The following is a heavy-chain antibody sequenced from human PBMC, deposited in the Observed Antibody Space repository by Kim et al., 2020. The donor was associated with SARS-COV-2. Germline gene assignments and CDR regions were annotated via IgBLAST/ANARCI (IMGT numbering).Heavy chain of an antibody. V-gene: IGHV3-53*01. CDR3: ARRSPRVLIAENWYFDL. Sequence: VKCRFTISRDKSKNTLYLQMHSLRAEDTAMYYCARRSPRVLIAENWYFDLWGRGTLVTVSS. J-gene: IGHJ2*01. D-gene: IGHD6-13*01.